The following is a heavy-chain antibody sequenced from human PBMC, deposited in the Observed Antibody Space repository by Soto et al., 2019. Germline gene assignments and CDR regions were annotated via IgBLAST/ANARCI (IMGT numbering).Heavy chain of an antibody. D-gene: IGHD3-3*01. CDR3: ARGLGGLEWFTETYY. CDR2: ISSSSSTI. CDR1: GFTFSSYS. V-gene: IGHV3-48*01. Sequence: EVQLVESGGGLVQPGGSLRLSCAASGFTFSSYSMNWVRQAPGKGLEWVSYISSSSSTIYYADSVKGRFTISRDNAKNSLYLQMNSLRAEDTAVYYCARGLGGLEWFTETYYWGQGTLVTVSS. J-gene: IGHJ4*02.